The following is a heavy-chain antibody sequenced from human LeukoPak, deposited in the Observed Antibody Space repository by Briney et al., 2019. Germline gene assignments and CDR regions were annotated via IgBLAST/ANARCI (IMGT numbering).Heavy chain of an antibody. CDR1: GFTFSRNS. V-gene: IGHV3-48*02. CDR3: ARDPSVSGTGWFDP. CDR2: ISSSSII. D-gene: IGHD6-19*01. J-gene: IGHJ5*02. Sequence: PGGSLRLSCGASGFTFSRNSMSWVRQAPGKGLEWVSYISSSSIIYYADSVKGRFTISRDNAKNSLYLQMNSLRDEDTAVYYCARDPSVSGTGWFDPWGQGTLVTVSS.